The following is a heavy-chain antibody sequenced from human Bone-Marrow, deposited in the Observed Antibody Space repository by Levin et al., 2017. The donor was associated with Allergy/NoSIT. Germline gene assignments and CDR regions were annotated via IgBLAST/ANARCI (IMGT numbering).Heavy chain of an antibody. V-gene: IGHV3-30*18. CDR2: ISHDGSKT. Sequence: SGGSLRLSCAASGFTFSDYGMHWVRQAPDKGLEWVAIISHDGSKTYYAEALEGRFTISRDNSKNTLYLQMNSLTTEDTALYYCAKGCRGGGNGFYFEHWGQGTLVTVSS. CDR1: GFTFSDYG. CDR3: AKGCRGGGNGFYFEH. J-gene: IGHJ4*02. D-gene: IGHD2-21*02.